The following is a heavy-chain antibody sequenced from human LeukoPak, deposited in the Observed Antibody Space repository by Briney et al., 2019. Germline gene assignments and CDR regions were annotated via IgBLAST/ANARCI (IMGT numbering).Heavy chain of an antibody. D-gene: IGHD3-22*01. J-gene: IGHJ4*02. V-gene: IGHV3-15*01. CDR1: GFTFSNSW. CDR3: TAEGIGSYSVYLHS. Sequence: GGSLRLSCAASGFTFSNSWMNWVRQAPGKGLEWVGRIKSKPDGGTADYPTPVKGRFTISRDDSKNTLYLQMNSLNTEDTAMYYCTAEGIGSYSVYLHSWGQGALVTVSS. CDR2: IKSKPDGGTA.